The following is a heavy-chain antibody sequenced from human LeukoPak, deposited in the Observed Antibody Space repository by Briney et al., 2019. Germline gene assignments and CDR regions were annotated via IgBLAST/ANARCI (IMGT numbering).Heavy chain of an antibody. CDR2: IYCDGSET. D-gene: IGHD7-27*01. J-gene: IGHJ5*01. CDR3: ARRAELGMRYFDF. V-gene: IGHV5-51*01. CDR1: GYTFTDYW. Sequence: GESLKISCQASGYTFTDYWVGWVRQMPGKGLEWMGIIYCDGSETTYSPSFQSQVTISVDKSTSTAYLQWSSLKASDTAIYFCARRAELGMRYFDFWGQGALLVVSS.